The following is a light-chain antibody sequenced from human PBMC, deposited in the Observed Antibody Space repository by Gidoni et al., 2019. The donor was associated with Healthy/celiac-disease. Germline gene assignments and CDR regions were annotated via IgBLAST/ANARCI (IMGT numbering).Light chain of an antibody. CDR3: QQRSNWPRDT. Sequence: EIVLTQSPATLSLSPGERATLSCRASQSVSSYLAWNQQKPGQAPRLLIYDASNRATGIPARFSGSGSGTDFTLTISSLEPEDFAVYYCQQRSNWPRDTFGQGTKLEIK. V-gene: IGKV3-11*01. CDR2: DAS. CDR1: QSVSSY. J-gene: IGKJ2*01.